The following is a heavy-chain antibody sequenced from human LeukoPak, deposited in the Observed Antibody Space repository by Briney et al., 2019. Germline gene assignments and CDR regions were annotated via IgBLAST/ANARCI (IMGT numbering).Heavy chain of an antibody. CDR2: IYHSGST. Sequence: SETLSLTCAVSGYSISSGYYWGWIRQPPGKGLEWIGSIYHSGSTYYNPSLKSRVTISVDTSKNQFSLKLSSVTAADTAVYYCARQPSNYDYVWGSYRTHLNFVYWGQGTLVTVSS. CDR1: GYSISSGYY. J-gene: IGHJ4*02. V-gene: IGHV4-38-2*01. D-gene: IGHD3-16*02. CDR3: ARQPSNYDYVWGSYRTHLNFVY.